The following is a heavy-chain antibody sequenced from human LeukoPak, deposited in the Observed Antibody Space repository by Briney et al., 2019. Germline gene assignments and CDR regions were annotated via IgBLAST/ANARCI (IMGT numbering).Heavy chain of an antibody. CDR1: RYTLTAHY. V-gene: IGHV1-2*02. CDR3: AGEAYCSGGHCSVQRVAS. J-gene: IGHJ4*02. Sequence: ASVKVSCKHSRYTLTAHYMLLVRLAPGEGLEWIGWIYSKIGDTKYAQQSQSKLTTPSDTSIGIAYMELTSLISDDTAIYYCAGEAYCSGGHCSVQRVASWGQGTPVTVSS. CDR2: IYSKIGDT. D-gene: IGHD2-15*01.